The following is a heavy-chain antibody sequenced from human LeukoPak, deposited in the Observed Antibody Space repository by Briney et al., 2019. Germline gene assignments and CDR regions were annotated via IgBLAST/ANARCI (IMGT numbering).Heavy chain of an antibody. CDR3: AKATRVPYSSSWYLGFDY. CDR1: GFTFDDYA. D-gene: IGHD6-13*01. CDR2: ISWNNKTI. Sequence: PGRSLRLSCAASGFTFDDYAVNWVRQAPGKGLEWVSGISWNNKTIGYADSVKGRFTLSRDNAKNSLYLQMNSLRTEDTALYYCAKATRVPYSSSWYLGFDYWGQGTLVTVSS. V-gene: IGHV3-9*01. J-gene: IGHJ4*02.